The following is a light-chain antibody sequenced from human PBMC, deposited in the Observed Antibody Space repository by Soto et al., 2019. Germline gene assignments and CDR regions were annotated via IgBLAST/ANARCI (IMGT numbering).Light chain of an antibody. Sequence: DIQLTQSPSSLSAYVGDRVTITCRASQTISKSLNWYQQKPGKAPNLLIYGTSGLQSGVPSRFSGSGSGTGFTLTISSLQREDFATYYCQQTYSSSWTFGQGTKVDIK. CDR2: GTS. CDR3: QQTYSSSWT. J-gene: IGKJ1*01. CDR1: QTISKS. V-gene: IGKV1-39*01.